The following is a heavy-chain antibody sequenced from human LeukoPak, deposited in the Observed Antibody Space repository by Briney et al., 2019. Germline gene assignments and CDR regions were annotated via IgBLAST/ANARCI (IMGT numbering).Heavy chain of an antibody. CDR1: GFTFGTYA. V-gene: IGHV3-23*01. CDR3: AKPRENSSGVGRYFDY. J-gene: IGHJ4*02. Sequence: GGSLRLSCAASGFTFGTYAMTWVRQAPGKGLEWVSVIGGSGGSTYYADSVKGRFTISRDNSKNTLYLQLNSLRAEDTAIYYCAKPRENSSGVGRYFDYWGQGTLVTVSS. CDR2: IGGSGGST. D-gene: IGHD6-19*01.